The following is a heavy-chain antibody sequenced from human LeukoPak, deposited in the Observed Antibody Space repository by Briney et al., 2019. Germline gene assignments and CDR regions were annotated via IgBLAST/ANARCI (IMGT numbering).Heavy chain of an antibody. V-gene: IGHV4-34*01. CDR1: GGSFSGYY. CDR3: ARGRYSSGPRYYYYYYGMDV. J-gene: IGHJ6*02. D-gene: IGHD6-19*01. Sequence: SETLSLTCAVYGGSFSGYYWSWIRQPPGKGLEWIGKINHSGSTNYNPSLKSRVTISVDTSKNQFSLKLSSVTAADTAVYYCARGRYSSGPRYYYYYYGMDVWGQGTTVTVSS. CDR2: INHSGST.